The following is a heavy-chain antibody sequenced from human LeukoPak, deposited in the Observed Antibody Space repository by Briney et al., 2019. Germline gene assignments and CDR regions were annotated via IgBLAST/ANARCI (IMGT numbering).Heavy chain of an antibody. CDR3: ARRAPRQAAAWYGGAFDI. V-gene: IGHV4-59*01. J-gene: IGHJ3*02. CDR2: IYYSGST. CDR1: GGSISTYC. D-gene: IGHD6-13*01. Sequence: SETLSLTCTVSGGSISTYCWSWIRQPPGKGLVWIGYIYYSGSTNYNPSLKSRVTISVDTSKNQFSLKLSSVTAADTAVYYCARRAPRQAAAWYGGAFDIWGQGTMVTVSS.